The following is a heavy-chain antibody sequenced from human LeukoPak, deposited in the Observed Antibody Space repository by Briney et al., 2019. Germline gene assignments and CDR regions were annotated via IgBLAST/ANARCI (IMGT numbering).Heavy chain of an antibody. CDR2: TKQDGSGK. CDR1: GFTFSNYW. Sequence: GGSLRLSCAASGFTFSNYWMSWVRQAPGKGLEWVANTKQDGSGKYYVDSVKGRFTISKDSAKNSLYLQMNSLRAEDTAVYYCARDSIRGRPLVAFDIWDQGTMVTVSS. J-gene: IGHJ3*02. D-gene: IGHD6-13*01. V-gene: IGHV3-7*01. CDR3: ARDSIRGRPLVAFDI.